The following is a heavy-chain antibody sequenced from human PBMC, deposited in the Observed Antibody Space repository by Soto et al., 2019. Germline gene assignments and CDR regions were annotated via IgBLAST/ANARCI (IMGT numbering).Heavy chain of an antibody. CDR1: GGSISSYY. J-gene: IGHJ4*02. CDR2: IYYSGST. V-gene: IGHV4-59*04. Sequence: SETLSLTCTVSGGSISSYYWSWIRQPPGKGPEWIGYIYYSGSTYYNPSLKSRVTISVDTSKNQFSLKLSSVTAADTALYYCARQFSVYGDYGRYFDFWGQGTLVTVSS. D-gene: IGHD4-17*01. CDR3: ARQFSVYGDYGRYFDF.